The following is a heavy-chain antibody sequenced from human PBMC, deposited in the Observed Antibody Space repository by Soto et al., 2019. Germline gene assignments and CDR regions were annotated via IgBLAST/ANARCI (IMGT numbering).Heavy chain of an antibody. V-gene: IGHV1-3*01. Sequence: QVQLVQSGAEVRKPGASVNISCRASGFSFSDNLINWVRQAPGQSLEWMGWINPDNGNTRHSQTFQGRDTISRHSSASIAYVEVSDLTSEDTAVYYCARDILSVGPRANDASDVWGQGTMVTVSS. CDR3: ARDILSVGPRANDASDV. D-gene: IGHD2-8*02. J-gene: IGHJ3*01. CDR2: INPDNGNT. CDR1: GFSFSDNL.